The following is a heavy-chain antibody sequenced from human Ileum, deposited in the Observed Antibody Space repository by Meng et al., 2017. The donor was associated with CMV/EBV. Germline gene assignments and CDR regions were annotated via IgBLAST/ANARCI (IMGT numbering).Heavy chain of an antibody. Sequence: VQLQEWCAGLLKPSETLSLPCAVYGGSFSDYYWIWIRQSPGKGLEWIGEVHHSGITNYNPSLKSRVTISVDTSKNQFFLKLTSVTAADTGLYYCATNSEDYWGQGTLVTVSS. CDR3: ATNSEDY. D-gene: IGHD4-23*01. J-gene: IGHJ4*02. CDR2: VHHSGIT. V-gene: IGHV4-34*01. CDR1: GGSFSDYY.